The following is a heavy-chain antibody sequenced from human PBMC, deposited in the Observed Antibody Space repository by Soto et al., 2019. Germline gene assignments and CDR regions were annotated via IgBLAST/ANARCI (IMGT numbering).Heavy chain of an antibody. V-gene: IGHV4-59*01. CDR1: GGSISSYY. J-gene: IGHJ5*02. CDR3: ARVAHGGNSRLNNWFDP. CDR2: IYYSGSI. D-gene: IGHD2-21*02. Sequence: PSETLSLTCTVSGGSISSYYWSWIRQPPGKGLEWIGYIYYSGSINYNPSLKSRVTISVDTSKNQFSLKLSSVTAADTAVYYCARVAHGGNSRLNNWFDPWGQGTLVTSPQ.